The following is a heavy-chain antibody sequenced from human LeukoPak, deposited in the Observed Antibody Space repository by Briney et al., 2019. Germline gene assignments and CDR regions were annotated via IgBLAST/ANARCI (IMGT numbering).Heavy chain of an antibody. D-gene: IGHD6-6*01. CDR1: GGSISSGDYY. CDR2: IYYSGST. CDR3: ARVEYSSSSYYYYYMDV. V-gene: IGHV4-30-4*08. Sequence: SQTLSLTCTVSGGSISSGDYYWSWIRQPPGKGLEWIGYIYYSGSTYYNPSLKSRVTISVDTSKNQFSLKLSSVTAADTAVYYCARVEYSSSSYYYYYMDVWGKGTTVTVSS. J-gene: IGHJ6*03.